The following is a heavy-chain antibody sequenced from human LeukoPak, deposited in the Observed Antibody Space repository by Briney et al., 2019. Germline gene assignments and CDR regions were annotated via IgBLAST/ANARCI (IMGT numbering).Heavy chain of an antibody. CDR2: IYSGGST. J-gene: IGHJ4*02. V-gene: IGHV3-53*01. D-gene: IGHD4-17*01. CDR1: GFTVSSNY. Sequence: PGGSLRLSCAASGFTVSSNYMSWVRQAPGKGLEWVSVIYSGGSTYYADSVKGRFTISRDNSKNTLYLQVNSLRAEDTAVYYCASQTTVKYYFDYWAREPWSPSPQ. CDR3: ASQTTVKYYFDY.